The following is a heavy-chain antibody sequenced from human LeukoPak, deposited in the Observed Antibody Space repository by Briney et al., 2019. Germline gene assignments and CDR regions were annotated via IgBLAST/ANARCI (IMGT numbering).Heavy chain of an antibody. CDR3: ARDGYSGSDAL. V-gene: IGHV4-59*01. J-gene: IGHJ4*02. CDR1: GGSISTYY. D-gene: IGHD5-12*01. CDR2: IYHSGST. Sequence: PSETLSLTCTVSGGSISTYYWSWIRQPPGKGLEWIGYIYHSGSTKYNPSLKSRVTISVDTSQNQFSLKLSSVTAADTAVYYCARDGYSGSDALWGRGTLVTVSS.